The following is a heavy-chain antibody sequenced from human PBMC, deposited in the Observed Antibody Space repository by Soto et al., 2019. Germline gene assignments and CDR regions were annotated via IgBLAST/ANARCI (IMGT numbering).Heavy chain of an antibody. D-gene: IGHD4-4*01. CDR3: ATHAPYSPLDH. CDR1: GGSSSSGGYY. J-gene: IGHJ4*02. V-gene: IGHV4-31*03. CDR2: IYYSGST. Sequence: SETLSFTGTVSGGSSSSGGYYWSWVRQHPGKGLEWIGYIYYSGSTYYNPSLKSRVTISVDTSKNQFSLKLTSVTAADSAFYYWATHAPYSPLDHWGQATLVTGSS.